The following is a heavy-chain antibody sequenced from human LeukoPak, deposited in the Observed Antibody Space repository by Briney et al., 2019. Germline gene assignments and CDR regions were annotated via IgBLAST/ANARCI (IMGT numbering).Heavy chain of an antibody. V-gene: IGHV1-18*01. D-gene: IGHD6-19*01. CDR1: GYAFTSYG. CDR3: ATLAVAGTPRHYYFDY. CDR2: ISAYNGNT. Sequence: EASVKVSCKASGYAFTSYGISWGRHAPGQGLEWMGWISAYNGNTNYAQKLQGRVTMTTDTSTSTAYMELRSLRSDDTAVYYCATLAVAGTPRHYYFDYWGQGTLVTVSS. J-gene: IGHJ4*02.